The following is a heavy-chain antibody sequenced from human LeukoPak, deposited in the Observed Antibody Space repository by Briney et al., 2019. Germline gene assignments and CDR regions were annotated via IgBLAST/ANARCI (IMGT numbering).Heavy chain of an antibody. J-gene: IGHJ4*02. CDR1: GFTFSSYW. CDR3: TSKYPSALDHY. V-gene: IGHV3-7*01. D-gene: IGHD2-2*02. CDR2: IKQDGSEK. Sequence: GGSLRLSCAASGFTFSSYWMSWVRQAPGKGLEWVANIKQDGSEKYYVDSVKGRFTISRDNAKNSLFLQMSGLRVEDTAMYYCTSKYPSALDHYWGQGTLVTVSS.